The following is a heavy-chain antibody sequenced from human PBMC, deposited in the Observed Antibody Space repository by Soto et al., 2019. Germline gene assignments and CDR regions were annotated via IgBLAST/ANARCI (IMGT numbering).Heavy chain of an antibody. V-gene: IGHV4-61*01. CDR2: IYNSGDT. CDR3: AIGSFRYRYGYLGCFDI. CDR1: GGSVSSDSYY. Sequence: LSLSCTVSGGSVSSDSYYWTWIRQPPGKGLEWIGLIYNSGDTNYNPSLKSRGTMSLDPSKNQFSLKLNSVTAADTAVCYCAIGSFRYRYGYLGCFDIWGPGTLVTVSS. D-gene: IGHD5-18*01. J-gene: IGHJ5*02.